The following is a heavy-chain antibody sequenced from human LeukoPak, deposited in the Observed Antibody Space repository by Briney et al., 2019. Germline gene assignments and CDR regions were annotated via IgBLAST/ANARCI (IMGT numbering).Heavy chain of an antibody. CDR1: GYTFTSYD. J-gene: IGHJ4*02. CDR3: ARESGLDY. D-gene: IGHD3-3*01. V-gene: IGHV1-8*01. Sequence: ASVEGSCKASGYTFTSYDINWVRQAPGQGLEWMGWMNPNRGKTGYAQKFQGRVTMTRNTSISTAYMELSSLRSEDTAVYYCARESGLDYWGQGTLVTVSS. CDR2: MNPNRGKT.